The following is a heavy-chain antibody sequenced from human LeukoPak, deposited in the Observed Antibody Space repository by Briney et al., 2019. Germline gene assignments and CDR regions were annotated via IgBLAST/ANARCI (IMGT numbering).Heavy chain of an antibody. CDR3: AKITGYSYGWTDAFDI. D-gene: IGHD5-18*01. Sequence: PGGSLRLSCAASGFTFSSYAMSWVRQAPGKGLEWVSAISGSGGSTYYADSVKGRFTISRDNSKNTLYLQMNSLRAGDTAVYYCAKITGYSYGWTDAFDIWGQGTMVTVSS. CDR2: ISGSGGST. J-gene: IGHJ3*02. V-gene: IGHV3-23*01. CDR1: GFTFSSYA.